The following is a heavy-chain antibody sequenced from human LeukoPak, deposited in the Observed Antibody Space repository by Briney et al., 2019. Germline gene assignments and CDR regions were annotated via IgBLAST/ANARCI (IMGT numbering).Heavy chain of an antibody. V-gene: IGHV3-23*01. CDR2: ISGSGGST. CDR1: GFTFSIYA. Sequence: PGGSLRLSCAASGFTFSIYAMSWVRQAPGKGLEWVSAISGSGGSTYYADSVKGRFTISRDNSKNTLYLQMNSLRAEDTAVYYCAKGPDYGDYEGYFDYWGQGTLVTVSS. J-gene: IGHJ4*02. D-gene: IGHD4-17*01. CDR3: AKGPDYGDYEGYFDY.